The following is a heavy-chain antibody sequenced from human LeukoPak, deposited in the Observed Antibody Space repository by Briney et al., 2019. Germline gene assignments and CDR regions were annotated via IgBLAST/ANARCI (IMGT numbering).Heavy chain of an antibody. V-gene: IGHV1-18*01. CDR1: GYTFTSYG. Sequence: ASVKVSCKASGYTFTSYGISWVRQAPGQGLEWMGWISAYNGNTNYAQKLQGRVTMTEDTSTDTAYMELSSLRSEDTAAYYCATLWEYDYWGQGTLVPVSS. J-gene: IGHJ4*02. D-gene: IGHD1-26*01. CDR2: ISAYNGNT. CDR3: ATLWEYDY.